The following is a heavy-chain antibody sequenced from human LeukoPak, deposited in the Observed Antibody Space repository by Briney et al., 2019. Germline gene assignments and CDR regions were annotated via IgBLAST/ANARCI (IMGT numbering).Heavy chain of an antibody. Sequence: SVKVSCKASGGTFSSYAISWVRQAPGQGLEWMGGIIPIFGTANYAQKFQGRVTITADESTSTAYMELSSLRSEDTAVYYCARDNSGYSYGLFDYWGQGTLVTVSS. CDR2: IIPIFGTA. V-gene: IGHV1-69*01. CDR1: GGTFSSYA. CDR3: ARDNSGYSYGLFDY. D-gene: IGHD5-18*01. J-gene: IGHJ4*02.